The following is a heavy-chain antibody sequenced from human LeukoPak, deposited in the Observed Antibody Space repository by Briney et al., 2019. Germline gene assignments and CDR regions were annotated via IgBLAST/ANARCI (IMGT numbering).Heavy chain of an antibody. CDR2: ISASGGRA. Sequence: PGGSLRLSCVVSGFTFSTYAMSWVRQAPGKGLEWVSVISASGGRASYADSVEGRFTVSRDNSKNTLYLQMSSLRAEDTAVYFCVEGGAPSYYDGTGDAYFDYWGQGTLVTVSS. V-gene: IGHV3-23*01. D-gene: IGHD3-22*01. CDR1: GFTFSTYA. CDR3: VEGGAPSYYDGTGDAYFDY. J-gene: IGHJ4*02.